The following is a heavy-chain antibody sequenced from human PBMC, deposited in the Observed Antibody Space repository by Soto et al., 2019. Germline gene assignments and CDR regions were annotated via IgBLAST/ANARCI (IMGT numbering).Heavy chain of an antibody. Sequence: QVHLVQSGAEVKKPGASVKVSCQGSGYAFTTYGITWVRQAPGQGLEWMGWISAHNGNTNYAQKPQGRVTVTRDTSTSTAYMELRSLRDDATAVYYCARGRYGDYWGQGALVTVSS. CDR3: ARGRYGDY. CDR1: GYAFTTYG. D-gene: IGHD1-1*01. CDR2: ISAHNGNT. J-gene: IGHJ4*02. V-gene: IGHV1-18*01.